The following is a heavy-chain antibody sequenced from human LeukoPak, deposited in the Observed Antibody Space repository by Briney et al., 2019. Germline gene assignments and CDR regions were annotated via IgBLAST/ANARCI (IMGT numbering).Heavy chain of an antibody. D-gene: IGHD3-22*01. CDR3: ARDDSSGYLYYFDY. J-gene: IGHJ4*02. CDR2: ISSSGSTI. Sequence: GGSLRLSCAASGFTFSDDYMSWIRQAPGKGLEWVSYISSSGSTIYYADSVKGRFTISRDNAKNSLYLQMNSLRAEDTSVYYCARDDSSGYLYYFDYWGEGTLVTVS. CDR1: GFTFSDDY. V-gene: IGHV3-11*04.